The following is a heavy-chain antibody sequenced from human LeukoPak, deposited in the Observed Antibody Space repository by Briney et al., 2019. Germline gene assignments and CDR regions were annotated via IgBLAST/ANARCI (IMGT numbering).Heavy chain of an antibody. CDR3: AREVDPGDGYNNYYCDY. V-gene: IGHV1-69*05. CDR2: IIPIFGTA. D-gene: IGHD5-24*01. CDR1: GGTFSSYA. J-gene: IGHJ4*02. Sequence: SVKVSCKASGGTFSSYAISWVRQAPGQGLEWMGGIIPIFGTANYAQKFQGRVTITTDESTSTAYMELSSLRSEDTAVYYCAREVDPGDGYNNYYCDYWGQGTLVSVSS.